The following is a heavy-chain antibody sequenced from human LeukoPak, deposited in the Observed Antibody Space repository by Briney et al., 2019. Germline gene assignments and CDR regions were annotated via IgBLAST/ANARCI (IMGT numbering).Heavy chain of an antibody. V-gene: IGHV4-59*08. CDR3: ARQGGTYYDILTGYYIGYWFDP. CDR1: GGSMNKYY. J-gene: IGHJ5*02. D-gene: IGHD3-9*01. CDR2: IYYSGTT. Sequence: SETLSLTCTVSGGSMNKYYWNWIRQPPGKGLEWIGYIYYSGTTNYNPSLNSRVTISVDTSKNQFSLKLSSVTAADTAVYYCARQGGTYYDILTGYYIGYWFDPWGQGTLVTVSS.